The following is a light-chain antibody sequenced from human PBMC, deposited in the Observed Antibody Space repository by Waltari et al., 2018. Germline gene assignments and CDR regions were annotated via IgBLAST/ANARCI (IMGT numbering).Light chain of an antibody. J-gene: IGKJ1*01. CDR2: WAS. CDR3: QQYYRSRT. CDR1: QSILYNSNDKNY. Sequence: DIVMTQSPDSLAVSLGERATINCKSSQSILYNSNDKNYLAWYQQRPGQPPRLLIYWASTRESGVPDRFSGSGSATDFTLTISSLQAEDVAVYYCQQYYRSRTFGQGTKVEIK. V-gene: IGKV4-1*01.